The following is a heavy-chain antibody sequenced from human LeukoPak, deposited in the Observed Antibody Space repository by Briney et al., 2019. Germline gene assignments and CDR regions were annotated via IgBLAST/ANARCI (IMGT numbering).Heavy chain of an antibody. CDR3: ARQTVGDYYFDS. D-gene: IGHD4-17*01. CDR2: IDTDGGRT. Sequence: GGSLRLSCAASGFTFSTYAMHWVRQAPGKGLEYVSTIDTDGGRTYYASSVKGRFTISRDNSKNTLYLQLGSLRPEDMAVYYCARQTVGDYYFDSWGQGTLVIVSS. CDR1: GFTFSTYA. V-gene: IGHV3-64*01. J-gene: IGHJ4*02.